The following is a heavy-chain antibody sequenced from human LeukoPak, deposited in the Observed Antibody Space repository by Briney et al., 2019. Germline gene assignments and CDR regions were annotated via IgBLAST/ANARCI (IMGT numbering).Heavy chain of an antibody. Sequence: SETLSLTCSASGASTSSRYWSWIRQSPGRTLEWIGHIYNGRNTKYNPSLTSRVTISVDTSKDQFSLSLTSVTAADTAIYYCAQTTGWPGFDFWGPGALVTVSS. CDR1: GASTSSRY. D-gene: IGHD6-19*01. J-gene: IGHJ4*02. CDR2: IYNGRNT. V-gene: IGHV4-59*08. CDR3: AQTTGWPGFDF.